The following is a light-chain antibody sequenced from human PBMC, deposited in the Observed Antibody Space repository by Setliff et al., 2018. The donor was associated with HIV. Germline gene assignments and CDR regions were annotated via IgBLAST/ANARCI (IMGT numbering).Light chain of an antibody. V-gene: IGLV2-14*01. CDR1: SRDVGGYNY. J-gene: IGLJ1*01. CDR3: SSYASTNTLP. Sequence: QSALAQPSAVSGSPGQSITISCTGTSRDVGGYNYVSWYQQHPGKAPKLIIYEVRNRPSGVSNSFSGSKSGNTASLTISGLQTEDEADYYCSSYASTNTLPFGTGTKVTVL. CDR2: EVR.